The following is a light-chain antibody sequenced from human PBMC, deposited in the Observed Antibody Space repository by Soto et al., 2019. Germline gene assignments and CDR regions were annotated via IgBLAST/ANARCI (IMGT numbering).Light chain of an antibody. Sequence: EIVMTQSPATLSVSPGERATLSCRASQSVSSNLAWYQRKPGQAPRLLIYGASTRATGIPARFSGSGSGTEFTLTISSLQSEDFAVYYCQQYNNWPPLFGGGTKVEIK. V-gene: IGKV3-15*01. CDR3: QQYNNWPPL. J-gene: IGKJ4*01. CDR2: GAS. CDR1: QSVSSN.